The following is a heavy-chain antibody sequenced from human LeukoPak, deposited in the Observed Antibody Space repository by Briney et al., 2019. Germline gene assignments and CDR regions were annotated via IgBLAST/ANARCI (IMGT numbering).Heavy chain of an antibody. CDR3: ARDPLYCSSTSCPGYYYGMDV. CDR2: ISSSSSYT. J-gene: IGHJ6*04. V-gene: IGHV3-11*06. D-gene: IGHD2-2*01. CDR1: GFTFSDYY. Sequence: GGSLRLSCAASGFTFSDYYMGWIRQAPGKGLEWVSYISSSSSYTNYADSVKGRFTISRDNAKNSLYLQMNSLRAEDTAVYYCARDPLYCSSTSCPGYYYGMDVWGKGTTVTVSS.